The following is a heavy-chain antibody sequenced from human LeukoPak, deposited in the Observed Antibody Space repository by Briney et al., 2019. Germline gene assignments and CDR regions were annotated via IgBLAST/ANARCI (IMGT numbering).Heavy chain of an antibody. CDR3: ARRGLWLTFDY. D-gene: IGHD5-18*01. CDR2: IYYSGST. J-gene: IGHJ4*02. CDR1: GGSISSSSYY. V-gene: IGHV4-39*01. Sequence: PSETLSLTCTVSGGSISSSSYYWGWIRQPPGKGLEWIGSIYYSGSTYYNPSLKSRVTISVDTSKNQFSLRLSSVTAADRAVYYCARRGLWLTFDYWGQGTLVTVSS.